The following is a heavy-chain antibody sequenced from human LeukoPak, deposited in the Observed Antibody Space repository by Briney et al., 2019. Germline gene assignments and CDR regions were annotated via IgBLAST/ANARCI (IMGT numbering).Heavy chain of an antibody. CDR2: IHYTGAT. J-gene: IGHJ5*02. D-gene: IGHD7-27*01. V-gene: IGHV4-59*01. Sequence: ASETLSLTCTVSGASINFYYWGWIRQLPGQGLEWIGYIHYTGATHYNPSLKTRVNISLDMSKRQFSLKVSSVTAADTAIYYCARGLENSHYYATWGAPPFDPWGQGTLVTVSS. CDR1: GASINFYY. CDR3: ARGLENSHYYATWGAPPFDP.